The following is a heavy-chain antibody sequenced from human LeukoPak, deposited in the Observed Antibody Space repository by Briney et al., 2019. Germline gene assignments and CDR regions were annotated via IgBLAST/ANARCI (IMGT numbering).Heavy chain of an antibody. Sequence: GGSLRLSCAASGFTFSSYGMHWVRQTPGKGLEWVAFIRYDGSNKYYADSVKGRFTISRDNSKNTLYLQMNSLRAEDTAVYYCARVAIGGSYEASYYYYYGMDVWGQGTTVTVSS. CDR2: IRYDGSNK. V-gene: IGHV3-30*02. D-gene: IGHD1-26*01. CDR1: GFTFSSYG. J-gene: IGHJ6*02. CDR3: ARVAIGGSYEASYYYYYGMDV.